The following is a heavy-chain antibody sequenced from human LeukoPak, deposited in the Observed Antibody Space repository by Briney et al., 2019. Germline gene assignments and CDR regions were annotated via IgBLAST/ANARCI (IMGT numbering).Heavy chain of an antibody. CDR1: GFTFSSYG. J-gene: IGHJ4*02. V-gene: IGHV3-30*02. CDR3: AKDFRGITISYYFDY. Sequence: PGGSLRLSCVASGFTFSSYGMHWVRQAPGKGLEWVAFIRYDGSNKYYADSVKGRFTISRDNPKNTLYLQMNSLRAEDTAVYYCAKDFRGITISYYFDYWGQETLVTVSS. CDR2: IRYDGSNK. D-gene: IGHD3-9*01.